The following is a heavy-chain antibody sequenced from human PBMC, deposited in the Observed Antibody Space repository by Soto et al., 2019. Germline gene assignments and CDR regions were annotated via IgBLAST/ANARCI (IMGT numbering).Heavy chain of an antibody. CDR1: GFSFGSFA. Sequence: QVLLVESGGGVVQPGGSLRLSCATGGFSFGSFAMNWVRQAPGKGLEWLAVVSYDGNKKNYIYSVKGRFTISRDNSQTTLFLQMNSMRPEAAAVYYCAKLRLETYYAFWSGYPLWGRGTLVSVSS. D-gene: IGHD3-3*01. CDR2: VSYDGNKK. CDR3: AKLRLETYYAFWSGYPL. V-gene: IGHV3-30*18. J-gene: IGHJ4*01.